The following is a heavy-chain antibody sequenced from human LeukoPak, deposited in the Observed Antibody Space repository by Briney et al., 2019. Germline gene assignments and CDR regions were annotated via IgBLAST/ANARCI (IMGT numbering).Heavy chain of an antibody. Sequence: SQTLSLTCTVSGGSISSGGYYWSWLRQPPGKGLEWIGEINHSGSTNYNPSLKSRVTISVDTSKNQFSLKLSSVTAADTAVYYCASSEGGSDYWGQGTLVTVSS. V-gene: IGHV4-30-2*01. CDR3: ASSEGGSDY. CDR1: GGSISSGGYY. CDR2: INHSGST. D-gene: IGHD2-15*01. J-gene: IGHJ4*02.